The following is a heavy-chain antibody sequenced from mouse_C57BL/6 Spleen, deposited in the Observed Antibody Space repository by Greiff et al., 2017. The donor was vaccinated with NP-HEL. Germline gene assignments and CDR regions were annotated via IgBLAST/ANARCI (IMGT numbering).Heavy chain of an antibody. CDR1: GYTFTSYW. J-gene: IGHJ2*01. CDR2: IHPNSGST. Sequence: VQLQQPGAELVKPGASVKLSCKASGYTFTSYWMHWVKQRPGQGLEWIGMIHPNSGSTNYNAKFKSKATLTVDKSSSTAYMQLSSLTSEDSAVYYCARMGLVAPTGTNYWGQGTTLTVSS. CDR3: ARMGLVAPTGTNY. D-gene: IGHD4-1*02. V-gene: IGHV1-64*01.